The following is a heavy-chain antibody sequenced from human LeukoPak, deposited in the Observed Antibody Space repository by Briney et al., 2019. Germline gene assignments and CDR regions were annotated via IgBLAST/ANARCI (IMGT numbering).Heavy chain of an antibody. CDR2: ISSNGGIT. CDR1: GFTFSNYA. Sequence: GGSLRLSCSASGFTFSNYAMHWVRQAPGKGLEYVSDISSNGGITYYADSVKGRFTVSRDNFKNMLYLQMNSLRAEDTAVYYCVKDKYPVVVAATLDYWGQGILVTVSS. V-gene: IGHV3-64D*09. CDR3: VKDKYPVVVAATLDY. D-gene: IGHD2-15*01. J-gene: IGHJ4*02.